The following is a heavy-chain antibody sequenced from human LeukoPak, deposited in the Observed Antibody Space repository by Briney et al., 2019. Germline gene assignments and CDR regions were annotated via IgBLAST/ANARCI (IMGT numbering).Heavy chain of an antibody. D-gene: IGHD6-13*01. V-gene: IGHV1-18*01. J-gene: IGHJ3*02. CDR3: ARVGYSSSWYRYDAFDI. CDR2: ISAYNGNT. CDR1: GYTFTSYG. Sequence: ASVKVSCKASGYTFTSYGISWVRQATGQGLEWMGWISAYNGNTNYAQKLQGRVTMTTDTSTSTAYMELRSLRSDDTAVYYCARVGYSSSWYRYDAFDIWGQGTMVTVSS.